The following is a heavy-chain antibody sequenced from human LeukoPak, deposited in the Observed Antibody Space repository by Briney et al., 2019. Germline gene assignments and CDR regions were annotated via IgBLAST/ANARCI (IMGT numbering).Heavy chain of an antibody. CDR3: AKDHKGGYSNFFDY. D-gene: IGHD5-18*01. CDR1: GFTFSSYG. Sequence: PGGSLRLSCAASGFTFSSYGMHWVRQAPGKGLEWVAVISYDGSNKYYADSVKGRFTISRDNSKNTLYLQMNSLRAEDTAVYYCAKDHKGGYSNFFDYWGQGTLVTVSS. V-gene: IGHV3-30*18. J-gene: IGHJ4*02. CDR2: ISYDGSNK.